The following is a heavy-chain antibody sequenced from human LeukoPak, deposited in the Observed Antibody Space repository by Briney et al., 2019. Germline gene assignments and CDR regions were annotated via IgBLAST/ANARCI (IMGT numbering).Heavy chain of an antibody. V-gene: IGHV3-23*01. Sequence: GGSLTLSCAASGFIFSSYAMSWVRQAPGKGLEWVSAISGSGGSTYYADSVKGRFTISRDNSKNTLYLQMNSLRAEDTAVYYCAKTKEDCSSTSCALGYWGQGTLVTVSS. CDR2: ISGSGGST. CDR1: GFIFSSYA. D-gene: IGHD2-2*01. CDR3: AKTKEDCSSTSCALGY. J-gene: IGHJ4*02.